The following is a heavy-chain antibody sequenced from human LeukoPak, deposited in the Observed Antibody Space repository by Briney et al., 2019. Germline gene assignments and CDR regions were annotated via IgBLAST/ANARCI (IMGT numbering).Heavy chain of an antibody. D-gene: IGHD6-6*01. Sequence: GGSLRLSCAASGFTFSSYAMHWVRQAPGKGLEWVAVISYDGSNKYYADSVKGRFTISRDNSKNTLYLQMNSLRAEDTAVYYCAKDRVAARPSYFQHWGQGTLVTVSS. CDR1: GFTFSSYA. CDR3: AKDRVAARPSYFQH. J-gene: IGHJ1*01. V-gene: IGHV3-30-3*01. CDR2: ISYDGSNK.